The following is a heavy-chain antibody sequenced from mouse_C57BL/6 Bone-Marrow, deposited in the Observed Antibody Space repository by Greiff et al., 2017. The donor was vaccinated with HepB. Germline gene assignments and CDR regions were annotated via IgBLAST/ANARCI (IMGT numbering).Heavy chain of an antibody. CDR1: GFTFSSYG. CDR3: ARQTPYYYGTPFAY. D-gene: IGHD1-1*01. V-gene: IGHV5-6*01. CDR2: ISSGGSYT. Sequence: EVKLVESGGDLVKPGGSLKLSCAASGFTFSSYGMSWVRQTPDKRLEWVATISSGGSYTYYPDSVKGRFTISRDNAKNTLYLQMSSLKSEDTAMYYCARQTPYYYGTPFAYWGQGTLVTVSA. J-gene: IGHJ3*01.